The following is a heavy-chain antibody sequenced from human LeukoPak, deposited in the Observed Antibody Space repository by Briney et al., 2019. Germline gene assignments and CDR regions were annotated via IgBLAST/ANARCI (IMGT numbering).Heavy chain of an antibody. J-gene: IGHJ6*03. CDR2: IIPIFGTA. CDR1: GGTFSSYA. CDR3: ARGRYYYYYYMDV. Sequence: GASVKVSCKASGGTFSSYAISWVRQAPGQGLEWMGGIIPIFGTANYAQKFQGRVTITADKSTSTAYMELSSLRSEDTAVYYCARGRYYYYYYMDVWGKGTTVTVSS. V-gene: IGHV1-69*06.